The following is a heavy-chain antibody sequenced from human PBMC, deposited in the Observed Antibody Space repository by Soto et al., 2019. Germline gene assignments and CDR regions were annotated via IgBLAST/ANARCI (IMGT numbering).Heavy chain of an antibody. CDR3: AHRILRTVFGLVTTTAIYFDF. CDR1: GFSLTTSGVG. D-gene: IGHD3-3*01. Sequence: QITLNESGPTVVKPAETLTLTCTFSGFSLTTSGVGVGWIRQSPAKAPEWLALIYWDDDKRYSASLKSRLTITKDNSENQVVLTMASVDPADTATYYCAHRILRTVFGLVTTTAIYFDFWGQGTPVVVSS. J-gene: IGHJ4*02. CDR2: IYWDDDK. V-gene: IGHV2-5*02.